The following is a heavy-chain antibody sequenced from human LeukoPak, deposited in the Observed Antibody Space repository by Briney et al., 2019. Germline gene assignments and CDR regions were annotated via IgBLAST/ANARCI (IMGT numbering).Heavy chain of an antibody. J-gene: IGHJ4*02. CDR1: GGSFSGYY. CDR3: ARGRCRNSGCRPYFDY. D-gene: IGHD2/OR15-2a*01. V-gene: IGHV4-59*01. CDR2: IYYSEST. Sequence: SETLSLTCAVYGGSFSGYYWSWIRQPPGKGLEWIGYIYYSESTNYNPSLKSRVTISTDTSKSQFSLDLRSVTAEDTGIYYCARGRCRNSGCRPYFDYWGQGTQVTVSS.